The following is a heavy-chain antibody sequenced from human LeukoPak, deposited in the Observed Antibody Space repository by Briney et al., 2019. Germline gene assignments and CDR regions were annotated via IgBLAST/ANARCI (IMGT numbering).Heavy chain of an antibody. Sequence: SETLSLTCTVSGGSISSSSYYWGWIRQPPGKGLEWIGSIYYSGSTYYNPSLKSRVTISVGTSKNQFSLKLSSVTAADTAVYYCARGRPPPTGNWFDPWGQGTLVTVSS. V-gene: IGHV4-39*07. CDR2: IYYSGST. D-gene: IGHD1-14*01. CDR1: GGSISSSSYY. CDR3: ARGRPPPTGNWFDP. J-gene: IGHJ5*02.